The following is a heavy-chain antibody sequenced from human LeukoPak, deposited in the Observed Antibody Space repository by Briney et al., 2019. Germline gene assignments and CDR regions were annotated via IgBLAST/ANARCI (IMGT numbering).Heavy chain of an antibody. J-gene: IGHJ6*04. Sequence: ETLSLTCAVYGGSFSGYYWSWIRQPPGKGLEWVSGINWNGGSTGYTDSVKGRFTISRDTAKNSLYLQMNSLRAEDTAVYYCAELGITMIGGVWGKGTTVTISS. CDR2: INWNGGST. CDR3: AELGITMIGGV. CDR1: GGSFSGYY. D-gene: IGHD3-10*02. V-gene: IGHV3-20*04.